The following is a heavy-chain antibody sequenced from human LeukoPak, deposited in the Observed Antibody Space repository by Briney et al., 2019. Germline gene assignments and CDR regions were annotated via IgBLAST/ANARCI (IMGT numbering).Heavy chain of an antibody. D-gene: IGHD6-13*01. CDR2: INPSGGST. CDR3: ARERIAAALDY. V-gene: IGHV1-46*01. J-gene: IGHJ4*02. Sequence: ASVKVSCKASGYTFTSYYMHWVRQAAGQGLEWMGIINPSGGSTSYAQKFQGRVTMTRDTSTSTVYMELSSLRSEDTAVYYCARERIAAALDYWGQGTLVTVSS. CDR1: GYTFTSYY.